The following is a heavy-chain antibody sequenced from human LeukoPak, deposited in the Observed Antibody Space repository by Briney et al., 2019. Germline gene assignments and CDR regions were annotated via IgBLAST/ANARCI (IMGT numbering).Heavy chain of an antibody. V-gene: IGHV1-46*01. CDR3: ARDGGIAVAGAPHSWYYFDY. D-gene: IGHD6-19*01. CDR1: GYTFTSYY. J-gene: IGHJ4*02. CDR2: INPSGVST. Sequence: ASVKVSCKASGYTFTSYYMHWMRQAPGQGLEWRGIINPSGVSTSYAQKFQGRVTMTRDTSTSTVYMELSSLRSEDTAVYYCARDGGIAVAGAPHSWYYFDYWGQGTLVTVSS.